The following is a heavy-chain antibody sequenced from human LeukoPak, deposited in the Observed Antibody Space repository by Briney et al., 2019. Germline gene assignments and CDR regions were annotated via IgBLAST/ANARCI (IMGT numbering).Heavy chain of an antibody. Sequence: SETLSLTCTVSGYSISSDYYWGWIRQPPGKGLEWIGSIHHSGRTYYNPSLKSRVTISVDTSKNHFSLKLSSVTAADTAVYYCARDDTGYSSGWSKDFDYWGQGTLVTVSS. CDR2: IHHSGRT. J-gene: IGHJ4*02. V-gene: IGHV4-38-2*02. D-gene: IGHD6-19*01. CDR1: GYSISSDYY. CDR3: ARDDTGYSSGWSKDFDY.